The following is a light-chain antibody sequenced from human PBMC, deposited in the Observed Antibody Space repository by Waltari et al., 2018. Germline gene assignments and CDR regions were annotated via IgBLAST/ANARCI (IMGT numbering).Light chain of an antibody. Sequence: QSVLTPPPSVSGTPGQRVTISCSGSTSNVGRFDVSWYRQLPGTAPRLLIFNNNQRPSGVPDRFSGSKSGASASLAISGLRSEDEADYYCATWDDSRTGVFGGGTKLTVL. CDR3: ATWDDSRTGV. CDR2: NNN. CDR1: TSNVGRFD. V-gene: IGLV1-47*01. J-gene: IGLJ2*01.